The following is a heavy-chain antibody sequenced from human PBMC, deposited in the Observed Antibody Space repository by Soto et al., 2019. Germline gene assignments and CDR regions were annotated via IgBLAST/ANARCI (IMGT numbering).Heavy chain of an antibody. V-gene: IGHV1-69*13. D-gene: IGHD6-6*01. CDR3: ARGKNEEYSRFPNLDGMDV. CDR1: GGTFSSYA. CDR2: IIPIFGTA. Sequence: SVRVSCKASGGTFSSYAISWVRQAPGQGLEWMGGIIPIFGTANYAQKFQGRVTITADESTSTAYMELSSLRSEDTAVYYCARGKNEEYSRFPNLDGMDVWGQGTTVTVSS. J-gene: IGHJ6*02.